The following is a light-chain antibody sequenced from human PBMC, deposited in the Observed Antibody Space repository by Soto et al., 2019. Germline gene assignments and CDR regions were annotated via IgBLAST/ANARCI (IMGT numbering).Light chain of an antibody. V-gene: IGLV2-14*03. CDR3: SSYTTSTTLV. J-gene: IGLJ2*01. CDR2: DVS. Sequence: QSVLTQPASVSGSPGQSITISCTGTSGDIGAYNYVSWYQHHPDKAPKLIIYDVSNRPSGISYRFSGSKSGNTASLTISGLQAEDEADYYCSSYTTSTTLVFGGGTKVTVL. CDR1: SGDIGAYNY.